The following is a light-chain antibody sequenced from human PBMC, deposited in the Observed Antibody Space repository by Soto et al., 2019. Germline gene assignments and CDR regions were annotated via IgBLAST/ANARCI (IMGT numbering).Light chain of an antibody. CDR1: QGISGW. CDR3: KKVDSFPLS. J-gene: IGKJ4*01. Sequence: IQVTQSPSSVSASIGDRVTITCRASQGISGWLAWYQQKPGKAPKLLIYAASSLQSEVPSRFSGSGAGTDFTLTITSLQPEDFAPYYCKKVDSFPLSFGGGTKVEI. CDR2: AAS. V-gene: IGKV1-12*01.